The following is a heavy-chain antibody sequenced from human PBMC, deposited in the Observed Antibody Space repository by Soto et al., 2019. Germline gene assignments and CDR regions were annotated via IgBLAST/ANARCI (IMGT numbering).Heavy chain of an antibody. D-gene: IGHD6-19*01. CDR1: GDSVSSNTAA. V-gene: IGHV6-1*01. CDR3: ARGVAGSGLEI. Sequence: SQTLSLTCAISGDSVSSNTAAWNWIRSSPSRGFEWLGRTYYRSNWRHDYAVSVKSRITVNPDTSKNHFSLQLNSVTPDDTAVYYGARGVAGSGLEIWGPGTLVDVSS. CDR2: TYYRSNWRH. J-gene: IGHJ4*02.